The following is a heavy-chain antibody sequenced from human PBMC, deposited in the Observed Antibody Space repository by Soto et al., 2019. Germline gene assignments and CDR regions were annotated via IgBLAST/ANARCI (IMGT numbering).Heavy chain of an antibody. V-gene: IGHV3-23*01. D-gene: IGHD1-26*01. Sequence: GGSLRLSCAASESTFRINGMRWVRQSPGKGLEWVSAISGSGGSTYYAESVKGHFTISRDNSKNTLYLQMNSLRAGDTALYYFAISGSRFTNTYYSDYFEYWGQGTLVTVSS. CDR3: AISGSRFTNTYYSDYFEY. CDR2: ISGSGGST. J-gene: IGHJ4*02. CDR1: ESTFRING.